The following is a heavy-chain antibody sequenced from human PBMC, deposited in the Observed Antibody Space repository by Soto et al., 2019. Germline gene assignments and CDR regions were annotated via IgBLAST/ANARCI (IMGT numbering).Heavy chain of an antibody. CDR3: TCIFSGGYGYGFYYYGVDV. J-gene: IGHJ6*02. D-gene: IGHD5-18*01. CDR2: IDSSGGT. CDR1: DGSSSSYK. V-gene: IGHV4-59*08. Sequence: SDTRSLTCTVSDGSSSSYKWSWIRQPPGRRLEWLGYIDSSGGTSYNPSLQSRVTISVDTSTKQFSLKLSSVTAADTAVYYCTCIFSGGYGYGFYYYGVDVWGQGTTVT.